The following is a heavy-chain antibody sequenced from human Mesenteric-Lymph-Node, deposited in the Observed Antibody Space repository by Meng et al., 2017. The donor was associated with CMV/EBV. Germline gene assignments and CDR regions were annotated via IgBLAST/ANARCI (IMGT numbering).Heavy chain of an antibody. J-gene: IGHJ6*02. D-gene: IGHD5-24*01. CDR2: ISSSSSYI. V-gene: IGHV3-21*01. CDR1: GFTFSSYS. Sequence: GGSLRLSCAASGFTFSSYSMNWVRQAPGKGLEWVSSISSSSSYIYYADSVKGRFTISRDNSKNTLYLQMNSLRPEDTAVYYCARDGYRKYGDYYYGMDVWGQGTTVTVSS. CDR3: ARDGYRKYGDYYYGMDV.